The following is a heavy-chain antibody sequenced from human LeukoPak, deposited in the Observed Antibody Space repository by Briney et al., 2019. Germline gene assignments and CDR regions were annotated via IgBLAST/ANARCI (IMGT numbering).Heavy chain of an antibody. CDR3: ARDLLCRGGSCSVLGY. V-gene: IGHV1-8*01. D-gene: IGHD2-15*01. Sequence: ASVKVSCKASGYTFTSYDINWVRQATGQGLEWMGWMNPNNGNTGYAQKFQGRLTMTRNTSISTAYMELSSLRSEDTAVYYCARDLLCRGGSCSVLGYRGQGTLVTVS. CDR2: MNPNNGNT. J-gene: IGHJ4*02. CDR1: GYTFTSYD.